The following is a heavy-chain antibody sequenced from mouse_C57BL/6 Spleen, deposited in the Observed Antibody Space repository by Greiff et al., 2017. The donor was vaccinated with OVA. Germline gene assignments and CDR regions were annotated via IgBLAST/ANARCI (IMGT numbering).Heavy chain of an antibody. Sequence: VQLQQPGAELVRPGTSVKLSCKASGYTFTSYWMHWVKQRPGQGLEWIGVIDPSDSYTNYNQKFKGKATLTVDTSSSTAYMQLSSLTSEDSAVYYCARNYGRLGWFDVWGTGTTVTVSS. CDR2: IDPSDSYT. J-gene: IGHJ1*03. V-gene: IGHV1-59*01. D-gene: IGHD1-2*01. CDR3: ARNYGRLGWFDV. CDR1: GYTFTSYW.